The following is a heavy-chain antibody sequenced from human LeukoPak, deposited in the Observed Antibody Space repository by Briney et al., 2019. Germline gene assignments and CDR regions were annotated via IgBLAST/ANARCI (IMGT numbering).Heavy chain of an antibody. CDR3: AARQPIVGATTTEY. V-gene: IGHV3-23*01. D-gene: IGHD1-26*01. CDR1: GFTFRSYA. CDR2: ISGSGGST. J-gene: IGHJ4*02. Sequence: GGSLRLSCAASGFTFRSYAMSWVRQAPGKGLEWVSAISGSGGSTYYADSVKGRFTISRDNSKNTLHLQMNSLRAEDTTVYYCAARQPIVGATTTEYWGQGTLVTVSS.